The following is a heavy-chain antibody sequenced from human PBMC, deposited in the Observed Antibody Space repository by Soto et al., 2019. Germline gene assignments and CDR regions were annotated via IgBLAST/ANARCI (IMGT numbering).Heavy chain of an antibody. CDR2: ISAYNGNT. J-gene: IGHJ5*02. CDR3: ARDPVIAVAYNWFDP. V-gene: IGHV1-18*01. CDR1: GYTFTSYG. D-gene: IGHD6-19*01. Sequence: ASVKVSCKASGYTFTSYGISWVRQAPGQGLEWMGWISAYNGNTNYAQKLQGRVTMTTDTSTSTAYMELSSLRSEDTAVYYCARDPVIAVAYNWFDPWGQGTLVTVT.